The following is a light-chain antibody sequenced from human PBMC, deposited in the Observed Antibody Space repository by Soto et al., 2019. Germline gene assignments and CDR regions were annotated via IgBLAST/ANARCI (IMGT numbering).Light chain of an antibody. CDR1: QSVSNY. CDR2: DAS. V-gene: IGKV3-11*01. CDR3: QQRSNWPPFT. Sequence: EVVLTQSTATLSLSPGERATLSCRASQSVSNYLAWYQQKPGQAPRLLIYDASNRATDIPARFSGSGSGTDFTLTISSLEPEDFAVYYCQQRSNWPPFTFGQGTLLE. J-gene: IGKJ5*01.